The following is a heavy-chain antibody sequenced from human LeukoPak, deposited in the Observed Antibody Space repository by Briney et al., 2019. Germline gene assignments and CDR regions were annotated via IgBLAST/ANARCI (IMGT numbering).Heavy chain of an antibody. Sequence: GGPLRLSCAASGFTFSSFWMTWVRQAPGKGLEWVANIKEDGSQKYYVDSVKGRFTISRDNAKNSLFLQTNSLRVDDTAVYYCARDSGWFRFDYWGQGTLVTVSS. J-gene: IGHJ4*02. CDR2: IKEDGSQK. CDR3: ARDSGWFRFDY. CDR1: GFTFSSFW. D-gene: IGHD6-19*01. V-gene: IGHV3-7*03.